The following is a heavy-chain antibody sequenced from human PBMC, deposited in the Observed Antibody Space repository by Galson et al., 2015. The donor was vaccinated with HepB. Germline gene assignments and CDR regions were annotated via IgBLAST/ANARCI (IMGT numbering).Heavy chain of an antibody. D-gene: IGHD4-17*01. J-gene: IGHJ2*01. CDR1: GFTFSSYA. Sequence: SLRLSCAASGFTFSSYAMSWVRQAPGKGLEWVSAISGSGGSTYYADSVKGRFTISRDNSKNTLYLQMNSLRAEDTAVYYCAKGTDYGDYWGHYWYFDLWGRGTLVTVSS. V-gene: IGHV3-23*01. CDR2: ISGSGGST. CDR3: AKGTDYGDYWGHYWYFDL.